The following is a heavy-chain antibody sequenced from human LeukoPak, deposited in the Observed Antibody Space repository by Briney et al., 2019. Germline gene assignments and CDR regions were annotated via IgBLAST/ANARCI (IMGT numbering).Heavy chain of an antibody. CDR2: INQDGSHK. J-gene: IGHJ4*02. CDR3: ARGLHCRSTSCYLDN. D-gene: IGHD2-2*01. V-gene: IGHV3-7*01. CDR1: GFTFTKYC. Sequence: GGSLRLSCAASGFTFTKYCMNWVRQAPGKGLEWVANINQDGSHKFYVDSVKGRFTISRDNAKNSLDLQINSLGAEDTAVYYCARGLHCRSTSCYLDNWGQGTLVTVSS.